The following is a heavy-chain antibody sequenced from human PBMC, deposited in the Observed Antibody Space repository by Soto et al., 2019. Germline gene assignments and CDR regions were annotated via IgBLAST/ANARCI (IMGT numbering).Heavy chain of an antibody. Sequence: GGSLRLSCAASGFTFSNFAMSWVRQAPGKGLEWVSSITSSSDRAYYAASVKGRFTISRDNSKNTLFLQMNSLRAEDTAVYYCAEGGFYDGFDYWGQGTLVTVSS. CDR1: GFTFSNFA. J-gene: IGHJ4*02. CDR3: AEGGFYDGFDY. V-gene: IGHV3-23*01. D-gene: IGHD5-12*01. CDR2: ITSSSDRA.